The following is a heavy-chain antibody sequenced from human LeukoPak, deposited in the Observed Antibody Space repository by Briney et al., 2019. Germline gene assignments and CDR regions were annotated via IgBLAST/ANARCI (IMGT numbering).Heavy chain of an antibody. CDR3: ARGSSGGRPYYFDY. CDR2: ISNDGVYT. J-gene: IGHJ4*02. D-gene: IGHD3-16*01. Sequence: GGSLRLSCVASGFTFRNYAMSWVRQSPGKGLEWISAISNDGVYTFHADSVKGRLTISRDNSKNTLYLQMDSLRAEDTAIYYCARGSSGGRPYYFDYWGQGTLVTVSS. CDR1: GFTFRNYA. V-gene: IGHV3-23*01.